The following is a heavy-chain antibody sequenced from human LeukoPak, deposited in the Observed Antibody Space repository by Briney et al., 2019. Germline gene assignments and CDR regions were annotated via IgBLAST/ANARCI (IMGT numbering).Heavy chain of an antibody. CDR1: GYFFTDYY. CDR3: AIRPVNSVSDGFY. V-gene: IGHV1-2*02. J-gene: IGHJ4*02. Sequence: ASVKVSCKASGYFFTDYYMDWVRQAPGQGLEWVGWINPNTGGTDYAQGFRARVTFTADTSIGTAYMEVSRLKSDDTAMFYCAIRPVNSVSDGFYWGQGTLVTVSS. CDR2: INPNTGGT. D-gene: IGHD2/OR15-2a*01.